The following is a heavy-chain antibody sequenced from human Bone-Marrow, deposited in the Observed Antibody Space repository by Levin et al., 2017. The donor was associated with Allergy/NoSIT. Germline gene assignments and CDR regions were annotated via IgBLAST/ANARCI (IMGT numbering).Heavy chain of an antibody. CDR3: AKDQTQWLVLGYFQH. V-gene: IGHV3-30*18. J-gene: IGHJ1*01. Sequence: GGSLRLSCAASGFTFSSYGMHWVRQAPGKGLEWVAVISYDGSNKYYADSVKGRFTISRDNSKNTLYLQMNSLRAEDTAVYYCAKDQTQWLVLGYFQHWGQGTLVTVSS. CDR1: GFTFSSYG. D-gene: IGHD6-19*01. CDR2: ISYDGSNK.